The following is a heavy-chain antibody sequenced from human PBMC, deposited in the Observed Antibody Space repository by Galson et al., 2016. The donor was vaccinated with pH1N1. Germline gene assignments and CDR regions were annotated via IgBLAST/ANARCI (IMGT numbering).Heavy chain of an antibody. V-gene: IGHV3-53*01. CDR2: IYRGGST. CDR3: TGTLLSFGEPNNADF. CDR1: GFSVSNNH. D-gene: IGHD3-10*01. Sequence: SLRLSCAPSGFSVSNNHMSWVRQAPGKGLEWVSVIYRGGSTYYADSLEGRFTTSRDDTKNISYLQMNSLRVDDTAIYYCTGTLLSFGEPNNADFWGQGTQVTVSS. J-gene: IGHJ4*02.